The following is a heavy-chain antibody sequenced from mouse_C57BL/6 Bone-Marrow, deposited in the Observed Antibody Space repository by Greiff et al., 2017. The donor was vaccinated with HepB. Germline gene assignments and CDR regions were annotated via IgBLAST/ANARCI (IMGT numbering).Heavy chain of an antibody. J-gene: IGHJ2*01. CDR2: IDPENGDT. CDR3: TTHDPYYFDY. V-gene: IGHV14-4*01. CDR1: GFNIKDDY. Sequence: VQLQQSGAELVRPGASVKLSCTASGFNIKDDYMHWVKQRPEQGLEWIGWIDPENGDTEYASKFQGKATITADTSSNTAYLQLSSLTSEDTAVYYCTTHDPYYFDYWGHGTTLTVSS.